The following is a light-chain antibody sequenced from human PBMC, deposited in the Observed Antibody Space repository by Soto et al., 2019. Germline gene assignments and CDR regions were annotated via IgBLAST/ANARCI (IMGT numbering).Light chain of an antibody. Sequence: DLPMTQSPSSLSASVGDRVTITCRASQSIISYLNWYQQKPGKAPKLVIYAASSLQSGVPSRFSGSGSGPDFTLTIASLQTEDFATYYCQQSYRTPYTFGQGTKLEIK. CDR2: AAS. J-gene: IGKJ2*01. V-gene: IGKV1-39*01. CDR3: QQSYRTPYT. CDR1: QSIISY.